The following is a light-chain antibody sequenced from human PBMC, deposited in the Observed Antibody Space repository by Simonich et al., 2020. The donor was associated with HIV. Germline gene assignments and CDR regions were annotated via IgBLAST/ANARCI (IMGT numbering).Light chain of an antibody. J-gene: IGKJ2*01. CDR1: QSVTSSY. Sequence: EIVLTQSPGTLSLSPGERATLSCRASQSVTSSYLAWYQQKPGLAPRLLIYDGASRATGIPERFSGSGSGTDFTLTISRLEPEDFAVYDCQQYGRTPYTFGQGTKLEIK. CDR3: QQYGRTPYT. V-gene: IGKV3D-20*01. CDR2: DGA.